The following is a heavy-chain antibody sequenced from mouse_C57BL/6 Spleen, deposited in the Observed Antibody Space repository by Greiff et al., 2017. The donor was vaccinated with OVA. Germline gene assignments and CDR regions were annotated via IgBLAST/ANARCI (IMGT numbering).Heavy chain of an antibody. CDR2: ISSGSSTI. V-gene: IGHV5-17*01. CDR1: GFTFSDYG. D-gene: IGHD2-12*01. Sequence: EVKVVESGGGLVKPGGSLKLSCAASGFTFSDYGMHWVRQAPEKGLEWVAYISSGSSTIYYAATVKGRFTISRDNAKNTLFLQMTSLRSEDTAMYYCARDDYKGYWGQGTTLTVSS. CDR3: ARDDYKGY. J-gene: IGHJ2*01.